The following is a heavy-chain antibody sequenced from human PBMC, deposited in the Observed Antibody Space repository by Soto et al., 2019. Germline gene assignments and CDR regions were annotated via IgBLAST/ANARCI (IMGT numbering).Heavy chain of an antibody. CDR3: ARGQRFSDWFDP. CDR1: GYSISSGYY. CDR2: IYSSGST. D-gene: IGHD3-3*01. J-gene: IGHJ5*02. V-gene: IGHV4-38-2*01. Sequence: SETLSLTCAVSGYSISSGYYWGWIRQPPGKGLEWIGRIYSSGSTKYNPALQSRVTMSLDTSNNQFSLRLTSVTAADTAVYYCARGQRFSDWFDPWGQGTLVTFSS.